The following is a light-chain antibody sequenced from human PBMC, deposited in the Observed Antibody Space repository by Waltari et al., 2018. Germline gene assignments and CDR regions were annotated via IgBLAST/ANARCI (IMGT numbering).Light chain of an antibody. CDR3: QQYGSSPLT. CDR1: QSVSSSY. V-gene: IGKV3D-20*01. CDR2: AAA. Sequence: EIVLTQSPATLSLSPGERATLSCGARQSVSSSYLAWYQQKPGLTPRLLIYAAASRATGIPDRFSGSGSGTDFTLTISRLEPEDFAVYYCQQYGSSPLTFGQGTRLEIK. J-gene: IGKJ5*01.